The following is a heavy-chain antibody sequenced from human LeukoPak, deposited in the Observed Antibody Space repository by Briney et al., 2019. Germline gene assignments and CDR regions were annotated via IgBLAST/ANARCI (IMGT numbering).Heavy chain of an antibody. Sequence: GRSLRLSCAASGFTFGGYAMHWVRQAPGKGLEWVSGISWNSGSIGYADSVKGRFTISRDNAKNSLYLQMNSLRAEDTALYYCAKGLGYSYRYFDYWGQGTLVTVSS. CDR1: GFTFGGYA. D-gene: IGHD5-18*01. CDR2: ISWNSGSI. J-gene: IGHJ4*02. V-gene: IGHV3-9*01. CDR3: AKGLGYSYRYFDY.